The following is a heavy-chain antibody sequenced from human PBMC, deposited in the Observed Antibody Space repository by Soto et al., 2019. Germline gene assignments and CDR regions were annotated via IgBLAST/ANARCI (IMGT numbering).Heavy chain of an antibody. J-gene: IGHJ3*02. CDR3: ARVETYYYDSSGYSYDAFDI. CDR2: IIPIFGTA. D-gene: IGHD3-22*01. CDR1: GGTFSSYA. Sequence: QVQLVQSGAEVKKPGSSVKVSCKASGGTFSSYAISWVRQAPGQGLEWMGGIIPIFGTANYAQKFQGRVTITADESTSTAYMELSRLRSEDTAVYYCARVETYYYDSSGYSYDAFDIWGQVTMVTVSS. V-gene: IGHV1-69*01.